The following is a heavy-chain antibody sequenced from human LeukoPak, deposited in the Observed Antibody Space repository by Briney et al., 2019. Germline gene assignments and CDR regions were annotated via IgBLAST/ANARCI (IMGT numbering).Heavy chain of an antibody. D-gene: IGHD3-10*01. V-gene: IGHV1-8*01. CDR3: ARGGLWFGGFDS. Sequence: RASVKVSCKASGYTFTSYDINWVRQATGQGLEWMGWMNPNSGNTGYAQKFQGRVTMTRNTSISTAYMELSSLRSEDTAVYYCARGGLWFGGFDSWGQGTLVTVSS. CDR2: MNPNSGNT. J-gene: IGHJ5*01. CDR1: GYTFTSYD.